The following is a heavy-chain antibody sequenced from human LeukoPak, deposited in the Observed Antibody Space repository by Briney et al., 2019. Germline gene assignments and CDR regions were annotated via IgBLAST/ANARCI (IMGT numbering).Heavy chain of an antibody. CDR2: IYYRGTT. CDR3: ARSFYSSGWYPPLRWFDT. V-gene: IGHV4-61*01. D-gene: IGHD6-19*01. J-gene: IGHJ5*02. CDR1: GASISSGSHY. Sequence: PSETLSLTCVDPGASISSGSHYWHWIRQSPGRGLEWIGHIYYRGTTNYTPSLKSRVTISVDTSMNQFSLRLTSVTAAYTAVHFCARSFYSSGWYPPLRWFDTWGQGALVTVSS.